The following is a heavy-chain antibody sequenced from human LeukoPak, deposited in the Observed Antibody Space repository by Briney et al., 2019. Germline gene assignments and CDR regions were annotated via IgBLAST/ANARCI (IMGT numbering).Heavy chain of an antibody. CDR3: ARPSGSYRAEYFQH. CDR1: GGSFSGYY. CDR2: IYYSGRT. Sequence: SETLSLTCAVYGGSFSGYYWSWIHQPPGKGLEWIGTIYYSGRTYYNPSLKSRVTIFVDTAKNQVSLKLSSVTAADTAVYYCARPSGSYRAEYFQHWGQGTLVTVSS. D-gene: IGHD1-26*01. V-gene: IGHV4-34*01. J-gene: IGHJ1*01.